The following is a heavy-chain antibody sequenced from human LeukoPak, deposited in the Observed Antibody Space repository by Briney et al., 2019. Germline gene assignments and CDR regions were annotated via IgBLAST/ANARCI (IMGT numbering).Heavy chain of an antibody. J-gene: IGHJ4*02. V-gene: IGHV4-4*02. CDR3: AISVTEDPAGLDF. D-gene: IGHD4-17*01. Sequence: SETLSLTCTVSGGCISSTNWWSWVRQPPGQGLEWIGEISLTGETNYNPSLNGRVTMSLDESRNQLSLDLTSVTAADTAIYYCAISVTEDPAGLDFWGQGTLVTVSS. CDR2: ISLTGET. CDR1: GGCISSTNW.